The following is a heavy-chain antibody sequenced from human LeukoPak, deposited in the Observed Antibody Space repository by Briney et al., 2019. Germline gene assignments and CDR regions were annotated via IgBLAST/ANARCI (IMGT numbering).Heavy chain of an antibody. D-gene: IGHD3-9*01. Sequence: GGSLRLSCAASGFTFSSYWMHWVRQAPGKGLVWVSRINSDGSSTSYADSVKGRFTTSRDNAKNTLYLQMNSLRAEDTAVYYCARGYRAGIGYFDWLYYMDVWGKGTTVTVSS. CDR2: INSDGSST. CDR3: ARGYRAGIGYFDWLYYMDV. CDR1: GFTFSSYW. V-gene: IGHV3-74*01. J-gene: IGHJ6*03.